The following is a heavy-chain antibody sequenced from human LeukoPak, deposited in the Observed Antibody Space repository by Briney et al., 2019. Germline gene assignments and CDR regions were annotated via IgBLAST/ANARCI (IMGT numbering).Heavy chain of an antibody. CDR1: GFTFSSYE. CDR3: ARHLRVGATNWFDP. D-gene: IGHD1-26*01. V-gene: IGHV3-48*03. J-gene: IGHJ5*02. CDR2: ISSSGSTI. Sequence: GGSLRLSCAASGFTFSSYEMNWVRQAPGKGLEWVSYISSSGSTIYYADSVKGRFTISRDNAKNSLYLQTNSLRAEDTAVYYCARHLRVGATNWFDPWGQGTLVTVSS.